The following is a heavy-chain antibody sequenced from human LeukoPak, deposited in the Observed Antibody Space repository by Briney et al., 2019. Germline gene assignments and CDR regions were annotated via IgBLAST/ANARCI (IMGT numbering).Heavy chain of an antibody. CDR3: ASNGYYCLEC. V-gene: IGHV4-4*02. J-gene: IGHJ4*02. CDR2: IHRSGST. CDR1: GGSINNDNW. Sequence: PSETLSLTCTISGGSINNDNWWNWVRQTPGKGLEWIGEIHRSGSTNYNPSLKSRVTISLDKSKNHFSLQPNSVTAADTAVYHCASNGYYCLECWGQGTLVTVSS. D-gene: IGHD3-22*01.